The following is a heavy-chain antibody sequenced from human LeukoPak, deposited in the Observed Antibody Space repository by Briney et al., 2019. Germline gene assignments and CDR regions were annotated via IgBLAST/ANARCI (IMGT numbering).Heavy chain of an antibody. V-gene: IGHV4-30-2*01. CDR2: IYHSGST. J-gene: IGHJ6*02. CDR3: ARDLASGSGYYYYYGMDV. D-gene: IGHD3-10*01. CDR1: GGSISSGGYS. Sequence: SETLSLTCAVSGGSISSGGYSWSWIRQPPGKGLEWIGYIYHSGSTYYNPSLKSRVTISVDRSKNQFSLKLSSVTAADTAVYYCARDLASGSGYYYYYGMDVWGQGTTVTVSS.